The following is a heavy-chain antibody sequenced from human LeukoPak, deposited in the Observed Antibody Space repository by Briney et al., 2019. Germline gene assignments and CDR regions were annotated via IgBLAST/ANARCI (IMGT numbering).Heavy chain of an antibody. CDR2: INHSGST. Sequence: SETLSLTCAVYGGSFSGYYWSWIRQPPGKGLEWIGEINHSGSTNYNPSLKSRVTISVDTSKNQFSLKLSSVTAADTAVYYCARDMVVAATPPWYYYHGMDVWGQGTTVTVSS. CDR1: GGSFSGYY. CDR3: ARDMVVAATPPWYYYHGMDV. D-gene: IGHD2-15*01. J-gene: IGHJ6*02. V-gene: IGHV4-34*01.